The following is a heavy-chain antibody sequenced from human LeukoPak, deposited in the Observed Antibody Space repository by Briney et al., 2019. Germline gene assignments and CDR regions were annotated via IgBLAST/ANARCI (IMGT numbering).Heavy chain of an antibody. CDR3: ARKLFPHDAFDV. CDR2: THHSGNT. D-gene: IGHD2-15*01. CDR1: GYSITSGYY. Sequence: PSETLSLTCTVSGYSITSGYYWGWIRQPPGKGLEWIGSTHHSGNTYYNPSLTSRVTISVDTSKNQFSLKLSSVAAADTAVYHCARKLFPHDAFDVWGQGTMVSVSS. J-gene: IGHJ3*01. V-gene: IGHV4-38-2*02.